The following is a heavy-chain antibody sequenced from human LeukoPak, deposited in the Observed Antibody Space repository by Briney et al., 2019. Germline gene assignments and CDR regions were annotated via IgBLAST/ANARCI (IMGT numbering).Heavy chain of an antibody. CDR2: MSYDGSNK. J-gene: IGHJ5*01. CDR3: ATIGRGCSSSTGACWFDS. Sequence: GGSLRLSCAASGFTFSTYARDWLRQAPGKGLEWVAVMSYDGSNKYYVDSVKGRFTISRDNSNNTLYLQMNSLRAEDTAVYYCATIGRGCSSSTGACWFDSWGQGTLVTVSS. D-gene: IGHD6-13*01. CDR1: GFTFSTYA. V-gene: IGHV3-30*04.